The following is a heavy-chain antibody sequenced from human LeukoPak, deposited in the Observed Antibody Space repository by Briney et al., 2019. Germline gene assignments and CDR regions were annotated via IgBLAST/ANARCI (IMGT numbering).Heavy chain of an antibody. CDR3: ATDRTMTTVTSGQSWDDP. D-gene: IGHD4-17*01. V-gene: IGHV1-24*01. CDR1: GYSLTALA. Sequence: ASVKVSCKVSGYSLTALAIHWVRQAPGKGLEWMGRFDPDDGARIYSQRFQDRFLMTEDPSSDTAYMELSGLRSEDTAVYFCATDRTMTTVTSGQSWDDPWGQGTLVTVSS. J-gene: IGHJ5*02. CDR2: FDPDDGAR.